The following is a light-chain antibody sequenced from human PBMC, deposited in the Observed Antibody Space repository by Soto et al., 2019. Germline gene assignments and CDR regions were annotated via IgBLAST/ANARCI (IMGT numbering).Light chain of an antibody. CDR3: QQRSNWSLT. V-gene: IGKV3-11*02. CDR2: DTS. CDR1: ESVVRY. J-gene: IGKJ4*01. Sequence: EIVLTQSPVTLSLSPGDTATLSCRASESVVRYLAWYQQKPGQAPRLPMYDTSKRATGIPARFSGSGYGRDFTLTISSLEPEDFAVYYCQQRSNWSLTFGGGTKVEIK.